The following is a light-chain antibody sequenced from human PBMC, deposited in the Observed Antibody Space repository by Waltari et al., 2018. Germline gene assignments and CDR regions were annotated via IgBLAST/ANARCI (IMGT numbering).Light chain of an antibody. Sequence: QSVLTQPPSASGTPGQRVTISCSGSSSNIGSNTVNWYQQFPGAAPKLLMYSNIQRPSGVPDRFSGSKSGTAASLAISGLQSEDEADYYCCSYAGTGPYAFFGGGTKLTVL. V-gene: IGLV1-44*01. J-gene: IGLJ2*01. CDR2: SNI. CDR3: CSYAGTGPYAF. CDR1: SSNIGSNT.